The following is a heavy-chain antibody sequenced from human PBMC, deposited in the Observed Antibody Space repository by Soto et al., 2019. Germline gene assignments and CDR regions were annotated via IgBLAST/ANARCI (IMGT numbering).Heavy chain of an antibody. CDR3: ARVSKTPYSSGWFEMGY. CDR1: GGSISGYY. V-gene: IGHV4-59*01. Sequence: SETLSLTCTVSGGSISGYYWSWIRQPPGKGLEWIGYIYYSGSTNYNPSLKSRVTISVDTSKNQFSLKLSSVTAADTAVYYCARVSKTPYSSGWFEMGYWGQGTLVTVSS. J-gene: IGHJ4*02. D-gene: IGHD6-19*01. CDR2: IYYSGST.